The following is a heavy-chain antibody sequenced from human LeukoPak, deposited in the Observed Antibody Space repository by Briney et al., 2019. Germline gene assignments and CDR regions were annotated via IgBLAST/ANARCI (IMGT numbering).Heavy chain of an antibody. CDR2: IIPIFGTA. J-gene: IGHJ2*01. CDR3: ATGHSSGWYWDFDL. CDR1: GGTFSSYA. V-gene: IGHV1-69*01. Sequence: ASVKVSCKASGGTFSSYAISWVRQAPGQGLEWMGGIIPIFGTANYAQKFQGRVTITADESTSTAYMELSSLRSEDTAVYYCATGHSSGWYWDFDLWGRGTLVTVSS. D-gene: IGHD6-19*01.